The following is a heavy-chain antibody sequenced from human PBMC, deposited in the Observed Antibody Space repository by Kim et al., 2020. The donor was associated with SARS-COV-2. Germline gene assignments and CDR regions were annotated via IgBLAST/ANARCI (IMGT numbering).Heavy chain of an antibody. CDR3: AKAGGIRRFLEWLNIEEEDYYYYYGMDV. CDR2: ISGSGGST. D-gene: IGHD3-3*01. CDR1: GFTFSSYA. Sequence: GGSLRLSCAASGFTFSSYAMSWVRQAPGKGLEWVSAISGSGGSTYYADSVKGRFTISRDNSKNTLYLQMNSLRAEDTAVYYCAKAGGIRRFLEWLNIEEEDYYYYYGMDVWGQGTTVTVSS. J-gene: IGHJ6*02. V-gene: IGHV3-23*01.